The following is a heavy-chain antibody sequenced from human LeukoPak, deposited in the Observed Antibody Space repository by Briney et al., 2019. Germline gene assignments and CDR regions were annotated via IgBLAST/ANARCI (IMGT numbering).Heavy chain of an antibody. J-gene: IGHJ4*02. CDR1: GFTFSSYG. D-gene: IGHD6-19*01. CDR3: AKDNRRGQWLVRGGPGVDY. CDR2: IRYDGSNK. Sequence: GGSLRLSCAASGFTFSSYGMHWVRQAPGKGLEWVAFIRYDGSNKYYADSVKGRFTISRDNSKNTLYLQMNSLRAEDTAVYYCAKDNRRGQWLVRGGPGVDYWGQGTLVTVSS. V-gene: IGHV3-30*02.